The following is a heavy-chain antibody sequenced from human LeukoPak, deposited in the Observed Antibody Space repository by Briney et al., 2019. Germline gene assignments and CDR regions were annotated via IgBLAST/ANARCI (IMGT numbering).Heavy chain of an antibody. J-gene: IGHJ6*02. CDR2: ISWNSGSI. CDR3: AKDISCSGGSCYSPYYYYGMDV. Sequence: GGSLRLSCAASGFTFDDYAMPWVRHAPGKGLEWVSGISWNSGSIGYADSVKGRFTISRDNAKNSLYLQMNSLRAEDTALYYCAKDISCSGGSCYSPYYYYGMDVWGQGTTVTVSS. D-gene: IGHD2-15*01. V-gene: IGHV3-9*01. CDR1: GFTFDDYA.